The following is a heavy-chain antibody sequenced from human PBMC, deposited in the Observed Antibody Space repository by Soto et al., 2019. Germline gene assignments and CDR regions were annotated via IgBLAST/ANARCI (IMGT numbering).Heavy chain of an antibody. CDR1: GYTFTSYY. CDR2: INPSGGST. D-gene: IGHD2-21*02. V-gene: IGHV1-46*01. CDR3: ARENIVVVTAPGGFDY. J-gene: IGHJ4*02. Sequence: ASVKVSCKASGYTFTSYYMHWLRQAPGQGLEWMGIINPSGGSTSYAQKFQGRVTMTRDTSTSTVYMELSSLRSEDTAVYYCARENIVVVTAPGGFDYWGQGTLGTFSS.